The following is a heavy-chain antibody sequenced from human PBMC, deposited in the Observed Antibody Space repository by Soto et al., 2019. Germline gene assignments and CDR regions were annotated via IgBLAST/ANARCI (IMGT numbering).Heavy chain of an antibody. CDR3: ARDLRWFGELDY. V-gene: IGHV1-3*01. J-gene: IGHJ4*02. CDR2: INAGNGNT. D-gene: IGHD3-10*01. CDR1: GYTFTSYA. Sequence: ASVKVSCKASGYTFTSYAMHWVRQAPGQRLEWMGWINAGNGNTKYSQKLQGRVTITRDTSASTAYMELSSLRSEDTAVYYCARDLRWFGELDYWGQGTLVTVSS.